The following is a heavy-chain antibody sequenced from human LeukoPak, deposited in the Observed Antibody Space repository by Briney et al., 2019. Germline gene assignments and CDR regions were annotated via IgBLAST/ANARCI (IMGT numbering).Heavy chain of an antibody. D-gene: IGHD1-14*01. CDR2: IKEDGSNK. V-gene: IGHV3-7*05. CDR1: GFSFSTYW. CDR3: ARVETTGWFAY. J-gene: IGHJ5*01. Sequence: GGSLRLSCAASGFSFSTYWMTWVRQAPGKGLEWLANIKEDGSNKYYVDSVKGRFTISRDNARNSLYLQMYSLRDEDTAVYHCARVETTGWFAYWGQGTLVTVSS.